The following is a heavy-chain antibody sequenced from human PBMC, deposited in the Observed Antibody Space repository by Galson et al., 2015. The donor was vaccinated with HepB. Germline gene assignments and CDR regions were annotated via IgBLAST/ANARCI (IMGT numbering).Heavy chain of an antibody. CDR2: IYYRSKWGY. V-gene: IGHV6-1*01. D-gene: IGHD4-23*01. Sequence: CAISGDSVSSNNAAWNWIRQSPSRGLEWLGRIYYRSKWGYDYAESVKSRITINSDTSENQFSLQLNSVTPEDTAVYYCARDRWPQGYGVDVWGQGTTVTVSS. CDR3: ARDRWPQGYGVDV. J-gene: IGHJ6*02. CDR1: GDSVSSNNAA.